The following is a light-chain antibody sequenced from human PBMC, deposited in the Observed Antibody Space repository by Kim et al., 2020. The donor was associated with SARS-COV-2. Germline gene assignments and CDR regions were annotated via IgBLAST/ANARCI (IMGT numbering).Light chain of an antibody. CDR1: QDISNY. CDR2: DAS. J-gene: IGKJ5*01. V-gene: IGKV1-33*01. Sequence: SASVGDRVTITCQARQDISNYLNWYQQKPGKAPKLLIYDASNLETGVPSRFSGSGSGTDFTFTISSLQPEDIATYYCQQYDNRITFGQGTRLEIK. CDR3: QQYDNRIT.